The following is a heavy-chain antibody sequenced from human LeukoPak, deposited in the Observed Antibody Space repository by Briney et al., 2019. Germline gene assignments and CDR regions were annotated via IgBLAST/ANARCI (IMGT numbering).Heavy chain of an antibody. Sequence: HPGGSLRLSCAASGFTFSNYWMSWVRQAPGKDLEWVANIKQDGSEKYYVDSVKGRFTISRDNDKNSLYLQMNSLRAEDAAVYYCASGRQLGYWGQGTLVTVSS. D-gene: IGHD6-13*01. CDR3: ASGRQLGY. CDR2: IKQDGSEK. V-gene: IGHV3-7*01. J-gene: IGHJ4*02. CDR1: GFTFSNYW.